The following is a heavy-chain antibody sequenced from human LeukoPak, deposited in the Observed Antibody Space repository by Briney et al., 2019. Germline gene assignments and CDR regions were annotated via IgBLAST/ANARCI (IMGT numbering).Heavy chain of an antibody. CDR3: ARCGPGGGGYDFWSGYYPEPLSSFAS. V-gene: IGHV3-21*01. CDR2: ISSSSSYI. J-gene: IGHJ4*02. D-gene: IGHD3-3*01. CDR1: GFTFSSYS. Sequence: GGSLRLSCAASGFTFSSYSMNWVRQAPGKGLEWVSSISSSSSYIYYADSVKGRFTISRDNAKNSLYLQMNSLRAEDTAVYYCARCGPGGGGYDFWSGYYPEPLSSFASWGQGPLVTVSS.